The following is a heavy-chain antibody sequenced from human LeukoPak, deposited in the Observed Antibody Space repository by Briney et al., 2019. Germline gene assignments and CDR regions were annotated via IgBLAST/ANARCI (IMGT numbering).Heavy chain of an antibody. D-gene: IGHD3-9*01. CDR1: GGTFSSYA. CDR2: IIPILGIA. Sequence: SVKVSCKASGGTFSSYAISWVRQAPGQGLEWMGRIIPILGIANYAQKFQGRVTITADKSTSTAYMELSSLRSEDTAVYYCARDPSYDILTGYKNSNFDYWGQGILVTVSS. CDR3: ARDPSYDILTGYKNSNFDY. J-gene: IGHJ4*02. V-gene: IGHV1-69*04.